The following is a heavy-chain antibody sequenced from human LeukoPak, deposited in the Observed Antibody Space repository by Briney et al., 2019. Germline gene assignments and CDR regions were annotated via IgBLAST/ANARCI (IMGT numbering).Heavy chain of an antibody. D-gene: IGHD6-13*01. CDR2: ISGSGGST. CDR1: GFTFSNYA. J-gene: IGHJ4*02. Sequence: PVGSPRLSCAASGFTFSNYAMSWVRQTPGKGLEWVSPISGSGGSTYYADSVKGRFTISRDNSKNTLYLQMNSLRAEDTAVYYCAKDPYPGIGAVEYYFDYWGQGTLVTVSS. V-gene: IGHV3-23*01. CDR3: AKDPYPGIGAVEYYFDY.